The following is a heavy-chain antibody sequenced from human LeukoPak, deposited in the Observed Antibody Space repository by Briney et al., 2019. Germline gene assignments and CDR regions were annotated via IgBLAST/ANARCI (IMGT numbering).Heavy chain of an antibody. Sequence: ASVKVSCKASGYIFTKYGISWVRQAPGQGLECMGCICAYNGNRNYAHKLHGRVTMTTDTYTRKGYMELRSMRFDDTAVYYCARDSRAVTGTKWFDPWGQGTLVTVSS. CDR1: GYIFTKYG. CDR3: ARDSRAVTGTKWFDP. D-gene: IGHD6-19*01. CDR2: ICAYNGNR. J-gene: IGHJ5*02. V-gene: IGHV1-18*01.